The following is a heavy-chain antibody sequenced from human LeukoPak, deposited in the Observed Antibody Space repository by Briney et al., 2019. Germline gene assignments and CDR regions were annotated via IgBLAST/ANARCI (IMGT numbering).Heavy chain of an antibody. CDR3: AREISGSGSDWFDP. V-gene: IGHV4-31*03. J-gene: IGHJ5*02. CDR1: GGSITGDSYY. CDR2: IYYSGST. D-gene: IGHD3-10*01. Sequence: SQTLSLTCTVSGGSITGDSYYWSWIRQHPGKGLEWIGYIYYSGSTYYNPSLKSRITMSVDTSKNQFSLKLSTVTAADTAVYYCAREISGSGSDWFDPWGQGTLVTVSS.